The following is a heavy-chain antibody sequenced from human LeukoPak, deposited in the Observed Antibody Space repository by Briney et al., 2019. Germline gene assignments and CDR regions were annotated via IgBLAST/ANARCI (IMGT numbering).Heavy chain of an antibody. CDR2: ISSNGGRT. CDR1: GFTFSSYA. CDR3: VKGFDTAMAYFDY. V-gene: IGHV3-64D*09. Sequence: GGSLRLSCSASGFTFSSYAMHWVRQAPGMGLEYVSSISSNGGRTYYADSVKGRFTISRDNSKNTLYLQMSSLRAEDTAVYYCVKGFDTAMAYFDYWGQGTLVTVSS. D-gene: IGHD5-18*01. J-gene: IGHJ4*02.